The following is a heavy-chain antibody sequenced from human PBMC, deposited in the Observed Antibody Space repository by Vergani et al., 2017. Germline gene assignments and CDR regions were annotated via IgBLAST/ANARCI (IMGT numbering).Heavy chain of an antibody. CDR3: AKSPWIQLWLRYYGMDV. J-gene: IGHJ6*02. V-gene: IGHV3-23*04. D-gene: IGHD5-18*01. CDR2: ISGSGGST. Sequence: EVQLVESGGGLVQPGGSLRLSCAASGFTFSSYAMSWVRQAPGKGLEWVSAISGSGGSTYYADSVKGRFTSSRDNSKNTLYLQMNSLRAEDTAVYYCAKSPWIQLWLRYYGMDVWGQGTTVTVSS. CDR1: GFTFSSYA.